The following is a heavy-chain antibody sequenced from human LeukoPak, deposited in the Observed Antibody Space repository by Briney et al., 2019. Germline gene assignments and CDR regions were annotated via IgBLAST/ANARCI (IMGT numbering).Heavy chain of an antibody. CDR3: ASNWNDRGRYYYGMDV. J-gene: IGHJ6*02. D-gene: IGHD1-1*01. Sequence: SVKVSCKASGGTFSSYAISWVRQAPGQGLEWMGGITPIFGTANYAQKFQGRVTITADESTSTAYMELSSLRSEDTAVYYCASNWNDRGRYYYGMDVWGQGTTVTVSS. V-gene: IGHV1-69*13. CDR1: GGTFSSYA. CDR2: ITPIFGTA.